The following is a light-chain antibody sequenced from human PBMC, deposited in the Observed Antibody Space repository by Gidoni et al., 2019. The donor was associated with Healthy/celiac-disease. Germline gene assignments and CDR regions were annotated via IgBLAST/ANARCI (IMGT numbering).Light chain of an antibody. CDR1: NIGSKS. CDR2: DDS. Sequence: SYVLTQPTSVAMAPGQTARITCGGNNIGSKSVQWYQQKPGQAPVLVVYDDSDRPSGIPERFSGSNSGNTATLTISRVEAGDEADYYCQVWDSSSDLHVVFGGGTKLTVL. J-gene: IGLJ2*01. V-gene: IGLV3-21*02. CDR3: QVWDSSSDLHVV.